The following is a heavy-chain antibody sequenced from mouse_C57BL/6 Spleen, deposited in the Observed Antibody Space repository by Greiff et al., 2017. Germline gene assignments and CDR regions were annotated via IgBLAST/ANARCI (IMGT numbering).Heavy chain of an antibody. CDR3: ARGGVYYYGSSYHFDY. D-gene: IGHD1-1*01. Sequence: QVQLQQPGAELVKPGASVTMSCKASGYTFTSYWITWVKQRPGQGLEWIGDIYPGSGSTNYNEKFKSKATLTVDTSSSTAYMQLSSLTSEDSAVYYCARGGVYYYGSSYHFDYWGQGTTLTVSS. CDR2: IYPGSGST. CDR1: GYTFTSYW. J-gene: IGHJ2*01. V-gene: IGHV1-55*01.